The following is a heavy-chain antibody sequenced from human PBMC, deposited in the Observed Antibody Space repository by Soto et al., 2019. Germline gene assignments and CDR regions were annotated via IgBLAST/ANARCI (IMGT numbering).Heavy chain of an antibody. CDR2: IIPILGIA. Sequence: ASVKVSCKASGGTFSSYAISWVRQAPGQGLEWMGRIIPILGIANYAQKFQGRVTITADKSTSTAYMELSSLRSEDTAVYYCARAPSTVVTHWYFDLWGRGTLVTVSS. V-gene: IGHV1-69*04. J-gene: IGHJ2*01. CDR3: ARAPSTVVTHWYFDL. CDR1: GGTFSSYA. D-gene: IGHD4-17*01.